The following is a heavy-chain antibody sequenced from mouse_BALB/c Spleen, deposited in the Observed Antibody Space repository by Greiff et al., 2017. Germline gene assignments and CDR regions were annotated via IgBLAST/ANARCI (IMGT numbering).Heavy chain of an antibody. CDR2: ISSGSSTI. CDR1: GFTFSSFG. CDR3: AREGGNYNYYAMDY. Sequence: EVQLQESGGGLVQPGGSRKLSCAASGFTFSSFGMHWVRQAPEKGLEWVAYISSGSSTIYYADTVKGRFTISRDNPKNTLFLQMTSLRSEDTAMYYCAREGGNYNYYAMDYWGQGTSVTVSS. D-gene: IGHD2-1*01. V-gene: IGHV5-17*02. J-gene: IGHJ4*01.